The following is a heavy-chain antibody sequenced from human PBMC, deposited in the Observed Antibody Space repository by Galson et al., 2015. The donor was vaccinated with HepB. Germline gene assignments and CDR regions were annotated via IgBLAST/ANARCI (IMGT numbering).Heavy chain of an antibody. J-gene: IGHJ6*02. CDR2: IWYDGSNK. D-gene: IGHD1-1*01. Sequence: SLRLSCAASGFTFSSYGMYWVRQAPGKGLEWVAVIWYDGSNKYYADSVKGRFTISRDNSKNTLYLQMNSLRAEDTAVYYCARLIQTGTPFGGGMDVWGQGTTVTVSS. CDR3: ARLIQTGTPFGGGMDV. V-gene: IGHV3-33*01. CDR1: GFTFSSYG.